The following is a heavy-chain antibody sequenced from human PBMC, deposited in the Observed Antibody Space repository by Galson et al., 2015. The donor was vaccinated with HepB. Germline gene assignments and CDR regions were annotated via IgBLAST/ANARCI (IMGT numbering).Heavy chain of an antibody. J-gene: IGHJ4*02. D-gene: IGHD1-26*01. CDR1: GFTFSNYW. CDR3: ARQPIMAGATGGFDY. CDR2: IKPDEGEK. V-gene: IGHV3-7*01. Sequence: SLRLSCAASGFTFSNYWMSWVRQAPGKGLEWVANIKPDEGEKYYVDSVKGRFTISRDNAKNSLFLQMNSLRAEDTAVYYCARQPIMAGATGGFDYWGQGTLVTVSS.